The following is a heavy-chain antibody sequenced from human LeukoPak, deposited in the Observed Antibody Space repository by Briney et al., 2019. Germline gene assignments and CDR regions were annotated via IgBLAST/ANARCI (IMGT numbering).Heavy chain of an antibody. CDR1: GGSFSGYY. V-gene: IGHV4-59*01. CDR2: IYYSGST. Sequence: SETLSLTCAVYGGSFSGYYWSWIRQPPGKGLEWIGYIYYSGSTNNNPSLKSRVTISVDTSKNQFSLKLSSVTAADTAVYYCARGDATEEDFDYWGQGTLVTVSS. CDR3: ARGDATEEDFDY. D-gene: IGHD2-21*02. J-gene: IGHJ4*02.